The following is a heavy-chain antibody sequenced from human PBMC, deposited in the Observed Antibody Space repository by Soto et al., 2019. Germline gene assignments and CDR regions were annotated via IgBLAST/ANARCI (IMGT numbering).Heavy chain of an antibody. V-gene: IGHV4-39*01. Sequence: SETLSLTCTVSGGSISSISYYWGWIRQPPGKGLEWIGSIYYSGSTYYNPSLKSRVTISVDTSKNQFSLKLSSVTAADTAVYYCARHRAHYYDSSGYYSIDYWGQGTLVTVSS. CDR2: IYYSGST. CDR3: ARHRAHYYDSSGYYSIDY. J-gene: IGHJ4*02. D-gene: IGHD3-22*01. CDR1: GGSISSISYY.